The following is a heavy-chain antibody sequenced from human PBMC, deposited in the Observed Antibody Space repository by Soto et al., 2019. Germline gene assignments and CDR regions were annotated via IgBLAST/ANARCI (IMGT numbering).Heavy chain of an antibody. CDR1: GGSISSSSYY. V-gene: IGHV4-39*01. CDR3: ARHEIRWWYFDL. J-gene: IGHJ2*01. CDR2: IYYSGST. Sequence: QLQLQESGPGLVKPSETLSLTCTVSGGSISSSSYYWGWIRQPPGKGLEWIGSIYYSGSTYYNPSLKSRVTLSVDTSKNHFSLKLSSVPAADAAVYYCARHEIRWWYFDLWGRGTLVTVSS.